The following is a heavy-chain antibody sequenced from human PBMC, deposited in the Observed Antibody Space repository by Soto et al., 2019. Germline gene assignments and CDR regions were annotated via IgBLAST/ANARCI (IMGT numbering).Heavy chain of an antibody. Sequence: QVQLVQSGAEVKKPGSSVKVSCKASGGTFSSYTISWVRQAPGQGLEWMGRIIPILGIANYAQKFQGRVKITADKSTSTAYMELSSLRSEDTAVYDCGRDAGLAYCGGGCYSWGQGTLVTVSS. V-gene: IGHV1-69*02. CDR1: GGTFSSYT. CDR2: IIPILGIA. D-gene: IGHD2-21*02. J-gene: IGHJ4*02. CDR3: GRDAGLAYCGGGCYS.